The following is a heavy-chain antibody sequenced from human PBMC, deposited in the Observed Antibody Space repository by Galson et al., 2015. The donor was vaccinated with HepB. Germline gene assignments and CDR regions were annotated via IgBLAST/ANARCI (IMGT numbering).Heavy chain of an antibody. CDR1: GFDFNDRY. J-gene: IGHJ4*02. CDR2: ISSNGKGI. V-gene: IGHV3-11*01. Sequence: SLRLSCAAAGFDFNDRYMSWIRQAPGKGLEWVSYISSNGKGIYYADSVKGRFTISRDNAKNLLYLQMNSVRAEDTAVYYCQIGHYFDSWGQGSLVTVSS. D-gene: IGHD2-21*01. CDR3: QIGHYFDS.